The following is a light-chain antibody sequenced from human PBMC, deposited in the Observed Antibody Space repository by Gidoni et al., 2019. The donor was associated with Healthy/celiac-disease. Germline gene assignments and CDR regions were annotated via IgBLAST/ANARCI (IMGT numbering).Light chain of an antibody. CDR2: AAS. Sequence: AIQMTQSPSSLSASVGDRVTITCRASKGIRNDLGWSQQKPGNAPKLLIYAASSLQSGVPSRFSGSGSGTDFTLTISSLQPEDFATYYCLQDYNYPRTFGQGTKVEIK. CDR1: KGIRND. CDR3: LQDYNYPRT. V-gene: IGKV1-6*01. J-gene: IGKJ1*01.